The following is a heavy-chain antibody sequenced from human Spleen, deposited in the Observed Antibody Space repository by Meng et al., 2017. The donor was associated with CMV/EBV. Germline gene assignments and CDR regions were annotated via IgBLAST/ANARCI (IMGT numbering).Heavy chain of an antibody. V-gene: IGHV4-4*02. Sequence: QGQRLGSGQGLVKPSATLSLTCTVSGGSISSSNWWSWVRQPPGKGLEWIGEIYHSGSTNYNPSLKSRVTISVDKSKNQFSLKLSSVTAADTAVYYCARVVTALWGYYFDYWGQGTLVTVSS. D-gene: IGHD2-21*02. J-gene: IGHJ4*02. CDR1: GGSISSSNW. CDR3: ARVVTALWGYYFDY. CDR2: IYHSGST.